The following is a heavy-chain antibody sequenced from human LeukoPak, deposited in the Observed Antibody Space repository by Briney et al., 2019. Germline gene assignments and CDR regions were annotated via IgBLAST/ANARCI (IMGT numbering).Heavy chain of an antibody. D-gene: IGHD5-24*01. Sequence: GGSLRLSCAASGFTFSSYSMSWVRQAPGKGLEWVSYISMSSVYIYYADSVKGRFTISRDNAKNSLYLQMNSLRAEDTALYYCARDLGYNYGYVGAFDIWGQGTLVTVSS. V-gene: IGHV3-21*01. CDR3: ARDLGYNYGYVGAFDI. CDR1: GFTFSSYS. J-gene: IGHJ3*02. CDR2: ISMSSVYI.